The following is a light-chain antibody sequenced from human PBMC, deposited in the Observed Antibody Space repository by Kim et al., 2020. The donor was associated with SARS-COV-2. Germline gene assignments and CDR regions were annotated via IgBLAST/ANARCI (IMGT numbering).Light chain of an antibody. Sequence: QPVLTQSPSASASLGASVKLTCTLSSGHISYAIAWHQQQPEKGPRFLMKLNSDGSHSKGDEIPDRFSGSSSGAERYLTISSLQSEDEADYYCQTWDTGIQVFGGGTQLTVL. CDR1: SGHISYA. J-gene: IGLJ2*01. V-gene: IGLV4-69*01. CDR2: LNSDGSH. CDR3: QTWDTGIQV.